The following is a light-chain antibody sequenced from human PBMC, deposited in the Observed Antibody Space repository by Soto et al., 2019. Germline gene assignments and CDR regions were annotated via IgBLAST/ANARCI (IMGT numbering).Light chain of an antibody. CDR2: AAS. CDR1: QSISSK. J-gene: IGKJ4*01. CDR3: QEYNSWRPIT. Sequence: EIVLTQSPATLSLSPGERATLSFRSSQSISSKLAWYQQKPGQAPRLLIYAASTRATGIPVRFSGSGSGTEFTLTITGLQSEDFAVYYCQEYNSWRPITFGGGTKVDIK. V-gene: IGKV3-15*01.